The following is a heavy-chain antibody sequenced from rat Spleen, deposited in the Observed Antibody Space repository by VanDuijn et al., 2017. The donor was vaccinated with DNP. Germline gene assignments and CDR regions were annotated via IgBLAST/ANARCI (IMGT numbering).Heavy chain of an antibody. CDR2: IKKDSSTI. CDR1: GFSFNDYW. V-gene: IGHV4-2*01. Sequence: EVELVESGGGLVQPGRSLKLSCVASGFSFNDYWMGWVRQAPGKGLEWIGEIKKDSSTIKYSSSLKDKFTISRDNAQNTLYLQMSKLGSEDTAIYYCAREAACVDAWGQGTSVTVSS. CDR3: AREAACVDA. J-gene: IGHJ4*01.